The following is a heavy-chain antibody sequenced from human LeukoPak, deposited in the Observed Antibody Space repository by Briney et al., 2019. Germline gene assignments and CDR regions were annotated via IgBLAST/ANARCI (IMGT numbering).Heavy chain of an antibody. J-gene: IGHJ4*02. D-gene: IGHD1-26*01. CDR2: IIPILGIA. CDR1: GGTFSSYA. CDR3: ARTLYLEGAVNYFDL. V-gene: IGHV1-69*04. Sequence: PWASVKVSCKASGGTFSSYAISWVRQAPGQGLEWMGRIIPILGIANYAQKFRGRVTIVADTSPSTAYMDLSSLRPEDTAVYYCARTLYLEGAVNYFDLWGQGTLVTVSS.